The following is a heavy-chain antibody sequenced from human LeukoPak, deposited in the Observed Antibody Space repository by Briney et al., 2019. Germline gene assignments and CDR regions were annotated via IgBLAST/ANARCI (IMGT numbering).Heavy chain of an antibody. CDR1: GGSISSSSYY. Sequence: SVTLSLTCTVSGGSISSSSYYWGWIRQPPGKGLEWIGSIYYSGSTYYNPSLKSRVTISVDTSKNQFSLKLSSVTAADTAVYYCGREGGDVVPDATPVYWGQGTLVTVSS. D-gene: IGHD2-2*01. CDR3: GREGGDVVPDATPVY. J-gene: IGHJ4*02. V-gene: IGHV4-39*01. CDR2: IYYSGST.